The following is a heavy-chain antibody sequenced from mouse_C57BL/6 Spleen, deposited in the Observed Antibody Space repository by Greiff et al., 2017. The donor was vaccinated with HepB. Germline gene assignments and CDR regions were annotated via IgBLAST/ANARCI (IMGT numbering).Heavy chain of an antibody. CDR1: GFTFSSYT. D-gene: IGHD2-3*01. V-gene: IGHV5-9*01. Sequence: EVMLVESGGGLVKPGGSLKLSCAASGFTFSSYTMSWVRQTPEKRLEWVATISGGGGNTYYPDSVKGRFTISRDNAKNTLYLQMSSLRSEDTALYYCARQDDGYGKDYYAMDYRGQGTSVTVSS. CDR2: ISGGGGNT. J-gene: IGHJ4*01. CDR3: ARQDDGYGKDYYAMDY.